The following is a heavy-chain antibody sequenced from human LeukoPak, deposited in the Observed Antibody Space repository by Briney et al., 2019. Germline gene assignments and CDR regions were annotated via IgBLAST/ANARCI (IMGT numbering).Heavy chain of an antibody. V-gene: IGHV1-69*13. CDR1: GGTFSSYA. CDR2: IIPIFGTA. J-gene: IGHJ5*02. Sequence: AAVKVSCKASGGTFSSYAISWVRQAPGQGLEWMGGIIPIFGTANYAQKFQGRVTITADESTSTAYMALSRLRSAHTAVSYCARESGIWFDPWGQGPLVTVSS. CDR3: ARESGIWFDP. D-gene: IGHD3-3*01.